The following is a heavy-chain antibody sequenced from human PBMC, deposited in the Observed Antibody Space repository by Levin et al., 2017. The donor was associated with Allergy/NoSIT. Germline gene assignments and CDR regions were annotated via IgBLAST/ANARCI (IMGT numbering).Heavy chain of an antibody. V-gene: IGHV1-18*01. Sequence: GESLKISCKASGYTFTSYGISWVRQAPGQGLEWMGWISAYNGNTNYAQKLQGRVTMTTDTSTSTAYMELRSLRSDDTAVYYCARDNPPGEAVADTKHPFDYWGQGTLVTVSS. D-gene: IGHD6-19*01. CDR2: ISAYNGNT. CDR1: GYTFTSYG. J-gene: IGHJ4*02. CDR3: ARDNPPGEAVADTKHPFDY.